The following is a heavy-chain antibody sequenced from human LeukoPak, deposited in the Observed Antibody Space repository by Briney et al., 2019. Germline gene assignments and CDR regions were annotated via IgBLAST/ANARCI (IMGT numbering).Heavy chain of an antibody. D-gene: IGHD2-21*02. CDR2: ISYDGSNK. CDR1: GFTFSSYA. Sequence: PGGSLRLSCAASGFTFSSYAMHWVRQAPGKGLEWVAVISYDGSNKYYADSVKGRFTISRDNSKNTLYLQMNSLRAEDTAVYYCARIRVTYFDYWGQGTLVTVSS. CDR3: ARIRVTYFDY. V-gene: IGHV3-30-3*01. J-gene: IGHJ4*02.